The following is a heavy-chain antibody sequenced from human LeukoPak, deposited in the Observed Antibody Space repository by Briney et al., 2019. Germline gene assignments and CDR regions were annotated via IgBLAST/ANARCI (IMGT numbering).Heavy chain of an antibody. CDR2: ISNSGETT. J-gene: IGHJ4*02. V-gene: IGHV3-23*01. D-gene: IGHD2-21*01. Sequence: GGSLRLSCAASGFTFTNYAMSWVRQAPGKGLDFVSSISNSGETTNYADSVKGRFTISRDNSKNTLYLQMNSLRAEDTAVYYCARGLWWSKYYFDHWGQGTLVTVSS. CDR3: ARGLWWSKYYFDH. CDR1: GFTFTNYA.